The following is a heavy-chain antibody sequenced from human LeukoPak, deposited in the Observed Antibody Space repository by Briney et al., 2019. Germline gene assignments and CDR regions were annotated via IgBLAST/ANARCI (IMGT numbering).Heavy chain of an antibody. CDR1: GFTFSSYG. CDR3: AKDDYYDTSGYRD. CDR2: ISYDVGKK. D-gene: IGHD3-22*01. Sequence: PGGSLRHSCAASGFTFSSYGMHWVRQAPGKGLEGVAVISYDVGKKYYADSVKGRFTISRDNSKNTLYLQMNSLRAEDTAVYYCAKDDYYDTSGYRDWGQGTLVTVSS. V-gene: IGHV3-30*18. J-gene: IGHJ4*02.